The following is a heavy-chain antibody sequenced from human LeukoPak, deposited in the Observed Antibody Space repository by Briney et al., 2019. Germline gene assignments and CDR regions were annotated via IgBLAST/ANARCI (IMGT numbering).Heavy chain of an antibody. CDR3: ARDQRFLEWLYYDYYYYGMDV. Sequence: ASVKVSCKASGYTFTSYDINWVRQATGQGLEWMGWMNPNSGNTNYAQKLQGRVTMTTDTSTSTAYMELRSLRSDDTAVYYCARDQRFLEWLYYDYYYYGMDVWGQGTTVTVSS. CDR1: GYTFTSYD. D-gene: IGHD3-3*01. V-gene: IGHV1-18*01. CDR2: MNPNSGNT. J-gene: IGHJ6*02.